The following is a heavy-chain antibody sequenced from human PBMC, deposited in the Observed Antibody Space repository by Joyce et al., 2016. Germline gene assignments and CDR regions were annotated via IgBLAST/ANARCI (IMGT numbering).Heavy chain of an antibody. CDR3: AKEIRGSFYYGMDV. D-gene: IGHD6-13*01. CDR1: GFTFDYYA. Sequence: EVQLLESGGGLAQRGGSLRLSCAASGFTFDYYAMNWVRHAPGKGLEWVSTISGSGGNTYYADSVKGRFTISRDNSNNTLYLQMNSLRVEDTAIYYCAKEIRGSFYYGMDVWGQGTTVTVSS. J-gene: IGHJ6*02. V-gene: IGHV3-23*01. CDR2: ISGSGGNT.